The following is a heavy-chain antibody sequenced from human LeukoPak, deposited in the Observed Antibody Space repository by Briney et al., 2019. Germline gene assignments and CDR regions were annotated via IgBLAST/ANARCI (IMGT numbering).Heavy chain of an antibody. CDR3: ARARYCSGGSCYPNG. J-gene: IGHJ4*02. V-gene: IGHV1-69*04. CDR2: IIPILGIA. D-gene: IGHD2-15*01. CDR1: GGTFSSYA. Sequence: SVKVSCKASGGTFSSYAISWVRQAPGQGLEWMGRIIPILGIANYAQKFQGRVTTTADKSTSTAYMELSSLRSEDTAVYYCARARYCSGGSCYPNGWGQGTLVTVSS.